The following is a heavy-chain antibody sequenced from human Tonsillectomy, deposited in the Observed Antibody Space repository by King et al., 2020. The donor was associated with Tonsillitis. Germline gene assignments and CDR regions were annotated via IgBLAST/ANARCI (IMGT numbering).Heavy chain of an antibody. D-gene: IGHD3-16*01. V-gene: IGHV2-5*02. CDR2: IYWDDDK. J-gene: IGHJ3*02. Sequence: TLKESGPTLVKPTQTITLTCTFSGFSLSTSGVGVGWIRQPPGKALERLALIYWDDDKRYSPSLQSRLTITKDTSKNQVNLTMTNMEPVDTATYYCAHRRTMITFGGVDAFDIWGQGTMVTVSS. CDR3: AHRRTMITFGGVDAFDI. CDR1: GFSLSTSGVG.